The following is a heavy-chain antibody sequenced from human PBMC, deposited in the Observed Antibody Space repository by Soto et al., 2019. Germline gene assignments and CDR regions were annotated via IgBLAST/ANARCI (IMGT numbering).Heavy chain of an antibody. D-gene: IGHD3-3*01. CDR1: GFTFSSYS. J-gene: IGHJ3*02. CDR3: ARDHNYDFWSGYYGHDAFDI. Sequence: GGSLRLSCAASGFTFSSYSMNWVRQAPGKGLEWVSPISGSSDYIYYADSVKGRFTISRDNAKNSLYLQMNSLRAEDTAVYYCARDHNYDFWSGYYGHDAFDIWGQGTKVTVSS. CDR2: ISGSSDYI. V-gene: IGHV3-21*01.